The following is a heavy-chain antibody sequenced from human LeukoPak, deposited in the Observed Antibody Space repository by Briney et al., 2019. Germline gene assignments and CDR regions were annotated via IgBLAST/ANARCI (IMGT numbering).Heavy chain of an antibody. CDR3: ARLDILTGNYYYFNF. Sequence: PGGSLRLSCAASGFTFSSYWMSWVRQAPGKGLEWVANIKEDGSEKHYVDSVKGRFTVSRDNAKNSLYLQMNSLRAEDTAVYYCARLDILTGNYYYFNFWGQGTLVTVSS. V-gene: IGHV3-7*05. D-gene: IGHD3-9*01. CDR2: IKEDGSEK. CDR1: GFTFSSYW. J-gene: IGHJ4*02.